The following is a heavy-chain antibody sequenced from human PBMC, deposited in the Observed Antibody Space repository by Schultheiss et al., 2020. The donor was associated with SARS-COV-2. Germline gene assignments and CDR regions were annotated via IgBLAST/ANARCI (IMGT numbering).Heavy chain of an antibody. D-gene: IGHD3-22*01. J-gene: IGHJ3*02. CDR1: GNTFTGYY. CDR3: ARRWTYYYDSSGSGGAFDI. Sequence: ASVKVSCKASGNTFTGYYMHWVRQAPGQGLEWMGWINPNSGGTNYAQKFQGRVTMTRDTSISTAYMELSRLRSDDTAVYYCARRWTYYYDSSGSGGAFDIWGQGTMVTVSS. CDR2: INPNSGGT. V-gene: IGHV1-2*02.